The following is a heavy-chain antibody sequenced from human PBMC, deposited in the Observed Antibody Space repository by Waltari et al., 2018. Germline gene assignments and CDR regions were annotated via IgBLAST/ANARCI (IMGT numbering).Heavy chain of an antibody. J-gene: IGHJ5*02. CDR3: ARLALGYCTSPRCRQNES. Sequence: QVQLQESGPALVMPSATLSLTSVVSDSSIGSAFYWGCVRQAPGKGLEWVANSYHEGNTYYNPSLKTRVAISMDTSENQFSLQLRSVTATDTAMYYCARLALGYCTSPRCRQNESWGQGILVTVSS. V-gene: IGHV4-38-2*01. CDR1: DSSIGSAFY. CDR2: SYHEGNT. D-gene: IGHD2-2*01.